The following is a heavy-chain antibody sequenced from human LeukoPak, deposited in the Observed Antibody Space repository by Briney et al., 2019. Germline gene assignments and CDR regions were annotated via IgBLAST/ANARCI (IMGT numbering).Heavy chain of an antibody. V-gene: IGHV3-53*01. J-gene: IGHJ4*02. CDR2: IYSGGST. D-gene: IGHD5-18*01. CDR1: GLTVSNNY. Sequence: GGSLRLSCGASGLTVSNNYMSWVRQAPGKGLEWVSVIYSGGSTYYADSVKGRFTVSRDNSKNTLYLQMNSLRAEDTAVYYCARRGYSYDFDYWGQGTLVTVSS. CDR3: ARRGYSYDFDY.